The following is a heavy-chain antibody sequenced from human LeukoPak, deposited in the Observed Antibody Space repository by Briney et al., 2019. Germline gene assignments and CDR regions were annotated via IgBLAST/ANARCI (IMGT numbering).Heavy chain of an antibody. J-gene: IGHJ4*02. V-gene: IGHV4-34*01. Sequence: SETLSLTCAVYGGSFSGYYWSWIRQPPGKGLEWIGEINHSGSTYYNPSLKSRVTISVDTSKNQFSLKLSSVTAADTAVYYCARGADDFWSGYYWVHFDYWGQGTLVTVSS. D-gene: IGHD3-3*01. CDR1: GGSFSGYY. CDR3: ARGADDFWSGYYWVHFDY. CDR2: INHSGST.